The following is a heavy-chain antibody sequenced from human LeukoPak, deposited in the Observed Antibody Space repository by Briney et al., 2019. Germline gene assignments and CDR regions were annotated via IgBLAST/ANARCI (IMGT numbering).Heavy chain of an antibody. V-gene: IGHV4-34*01. CDR2: INHSGST. Sequence: SETLSLTCAVYGGSFSGYYWSWIRQPPGKGLEWIGEINHSGSTNYNPSLKSRVTISVDTSKNQFSLKLSSVTAADTAVYYCARGLEWGSSVSEFDYWGQGTLVTVSS. D-gene: IGHD3-3*01. J-gene: IGHJ4*02. CDR3: ARGLEWGSSVSEFDY. CDR1: GGSFSGYY.